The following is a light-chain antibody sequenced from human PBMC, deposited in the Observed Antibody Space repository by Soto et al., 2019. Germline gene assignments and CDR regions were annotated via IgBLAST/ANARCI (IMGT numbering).Light chain of an antibody. V-gene: IGLV2-8*01. CDR3: SSYAGSNNLV. J-gene: IGLJ2*01. Sequence: ALTQPPSASGSPGQSVSISCTGISSDVGGYNYVSWYQQHPGKAPKLVIYEVTKRPSGVPDRFSGSKSGNTASLTVSGLQAEDEADYYCSSYAGSNNLVFGGGTKLTVL. CDR2: EVT. CDR1: SSDVGGYNY.